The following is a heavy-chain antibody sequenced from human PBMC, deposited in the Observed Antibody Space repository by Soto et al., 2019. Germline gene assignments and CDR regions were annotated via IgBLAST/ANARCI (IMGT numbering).Heavy chain of an antibody. J-gene: IGHJ3*02. CDR3: VRDRMWEQWIGPHAALEM. CDR2: ISAISDTT. Sequence: EVQLVESGGGLVQPGGSLRLSCAASGFTFSVYSMSWVRQAPGKGLEWVSYISAISDTTYYADSVRGRFTISRDNAMNSLYLQMNSLRDEDTAVYYCVRDRMWEQWIGPHAALEMWGQGTMVTVSS. D-gene: IGHD1-26*01. CDR1: GFTFSVYS. V-gene: IGHV3-48*02.